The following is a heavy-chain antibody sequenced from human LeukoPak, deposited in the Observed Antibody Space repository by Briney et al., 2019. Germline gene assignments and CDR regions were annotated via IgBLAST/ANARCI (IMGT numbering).Heavy chain of an antibody. J-gene: IGHJ4*02. CDR2: INHSGST. CDR3: ARARASGIEPQAG. CDR1: GGSFSGYY. D-gene: IGHD6-13*01. V-gene: IGHV4-34*01. Sequence: SETLSLTCAVYGGSFSGYYWSWIRQPPGKGLEWIGEINHSGSTNYNPSLKSRVTVSVDTSKNQFSLKLSSVTAADTAVYYCARARASGIEPQAGWGQGTLVTVSS.